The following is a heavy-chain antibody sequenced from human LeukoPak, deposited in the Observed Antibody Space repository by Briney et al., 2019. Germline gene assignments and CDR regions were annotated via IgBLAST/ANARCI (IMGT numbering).Heavy chain of an antibody. Sequence: GGSLRLSCAASGFTFSSYWMSWVRQAPGKGLEWVANIKQDESEKYYVDSVKGRFTISRDNANNSLYLQMNSLRAEDTAVYYCARDKIEGPTKLDYWGQGVLVTVSS. CDR2: IKQDESEK. V-gene: IGHV3-7*01. D-gene: IGHD1-1*01. J-gene: IGHJ4*02. CDR3: ARDKIEGPTKLDY. CDR1: GFTFSSYW.